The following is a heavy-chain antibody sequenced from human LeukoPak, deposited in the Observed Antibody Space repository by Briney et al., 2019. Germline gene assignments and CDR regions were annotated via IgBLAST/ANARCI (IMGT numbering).Heavy chain of an antibody. V-gene: IGHV4-59*01. CDR2: IYYSGST. D-gene: IGHD2-21*02. CDR1: GGSISSYY. J-gene: IGHJ6*03. CDR3: ARGLSDYYYYYMDV. Sequence: SETLSLTCTVSGGSISSYYWSWIRQPPGKGLEWIGYIYYSGSTNYNPSLKSRVTISVDTSKNQFSLKLSSVTAADTAVYYCARGLSDYYYYYMDVWGKGTTVTVPS.